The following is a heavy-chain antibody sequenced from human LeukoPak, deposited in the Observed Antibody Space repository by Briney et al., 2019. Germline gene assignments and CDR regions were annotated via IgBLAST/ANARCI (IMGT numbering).Heavy chain of an antibody. CDR1: GFTFSSYG. J-gene: IGHJ4*02. CDR2: ISYDGSNK. V-gene: IGHV3-30*18. Sequence: GGPLRLSCAASGFTFSSYGMHWVRQAPGKGLEWVAVISYDGSNKYYADSVKGRFTISRDNSKNTLYLQMNSLRAEDTAVYYCAKDRLITHWGQGTLVTVSS. CDR3: AKDRLITH. D-gene: IGHD4/OR15-4a*01.